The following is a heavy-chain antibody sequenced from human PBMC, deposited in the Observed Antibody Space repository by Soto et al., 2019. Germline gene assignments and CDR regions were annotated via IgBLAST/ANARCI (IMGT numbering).Heavy chain of an antibody. D-gene: IGHD6-6*01. Sequence: SETLSLTCAVYGGSFSGYYWSWIRQPPGKGLEWIGEINHSGSTNYNPSLKSRVTISVDTSKNQFSLKLSSVTAADTAVYYCAAARHYYGMDVWGQGTTVTVSS. CDR2: INHSGST. CDR1: GGSFSGYY. V-gene: IGHV4-34*01. CDR3: AAARHYYGMDV. J-gene: IGHJ6*02.